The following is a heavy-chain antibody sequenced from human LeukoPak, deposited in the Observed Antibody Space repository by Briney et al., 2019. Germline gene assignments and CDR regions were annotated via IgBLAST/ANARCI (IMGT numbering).Heavy chain of an antibody. CDR2: IYHSGST. Sequence: SETLSLTCTVSGYSISSGYYWGWIRQPPGKGLVWIGSIYHSGSTYYNPSLKSRVTISVDTSKNQFSLKLSSVTAADTAVYYCARDPRGRFVLFDYWGQGTLVTVSS. D-gene: IGHD2/OR15-2a*01. CDR1: GYSISSGYY. CDR3: ARDPRGRFVLFDY. V-gene: IGHV4-38-2*02. J-gene: IGHJ4*02.